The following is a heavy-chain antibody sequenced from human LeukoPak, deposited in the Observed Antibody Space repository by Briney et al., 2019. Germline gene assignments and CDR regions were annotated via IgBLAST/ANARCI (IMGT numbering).Heavy chain of an antibody. V-gene: IGHV3-53*01. CDR1: GFTVSSNY. CDR2: IYSGGST. D-gene: IGHD2-2*01. J-gene: IGHJ4*02. Sequence: GGSLRLSCAASGFTVSSNYMSWVRQAPGKGLEWVSVIYSGGSTYYADSVKGRFTISRDNSKNTLYLQMNSLRAEDTAVYYCAKDRIVVVPAALDYWGQGTLVTVSS. CDR3: AKDRIVVVPAALDY.